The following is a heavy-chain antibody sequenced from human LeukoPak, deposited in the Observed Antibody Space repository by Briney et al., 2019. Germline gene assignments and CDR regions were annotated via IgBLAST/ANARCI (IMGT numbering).Heavy chain of an antibody. J-gene: IGHJ4*02. Sequence: GGSLRLSCAASGFTFSNYNMNWVRQAPGKGLEWVSSISSRSSYIYSADSVKGRFTISRDNAKNSLYLEMNSLRGEDAAVYFCARDRETTGYDYWGQGTLVTVSS. V-gene: IGHV3-21*01. CDR3: ARDRETTGYDY. CDR1: GFTFSNYN. D-gene: IGHD5-12*01. CDR2: ISSRSSYI.